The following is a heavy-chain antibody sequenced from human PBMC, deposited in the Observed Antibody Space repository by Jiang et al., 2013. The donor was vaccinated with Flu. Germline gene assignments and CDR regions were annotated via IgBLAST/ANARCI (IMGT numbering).Heavy chain of an antibody. CDR2: IYYSGST. CDR1: GGSISSSSYY. J-gene: IGHJ5*02. D-gene: IGHD6-6*01. Sequence: GPGLVKPSETLSLTCTVSGGSISSSSYYWGWIRQPPGKGLEWIGSIYYSGSTYYNPSLKSRVTISVDTSKNQFSLKLSSVTAADTAVYYCARRIAAQSAQFDPWGQGTLVTVSS. CDR3: ARRIAAQSAQFDP. V-gene: IGHV4-39*01.